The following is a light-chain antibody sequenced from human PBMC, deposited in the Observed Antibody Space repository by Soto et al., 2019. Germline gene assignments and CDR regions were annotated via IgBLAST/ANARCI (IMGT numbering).Light chain of an antibody. Sequence: QSVLTQPRSLSGSPGQSVTISCTGTSSDVGGYNYVSWYQQHPGKAPKLMIYDVSKRPSGVPDRFSGSKSGNTASLTISGLQAEDEADYYCCSYAGRYTPDVVFGGGTNVTVL. V-gene: IGLV2-11*01. CDR2: DVS. CDR3: CSYAGRYTPDVV. J-gene: IGLJ2*01. CDR1: SSDVGGYNY.